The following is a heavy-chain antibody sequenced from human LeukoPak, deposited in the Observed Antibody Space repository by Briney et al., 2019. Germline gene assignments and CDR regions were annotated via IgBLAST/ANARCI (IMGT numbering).Heavy chain of an antibody. CDR2: IYYSGST. V-gene: IGHV4-39*01. D-gene: IGHD3-9*01. CDR3: ARTPRRRYYDILTGYELHPF. J-gene: IGHJ4*02. Sequence: SETLSLTCTVSGGSISSSSYYWGWIRQPPGKGLEWFGSIYYSGSTYYNPSLKSRVTISVDTSKNQFSLKLSSVTAADTAVYYCARTPRRRYYDILTGYELHPFWGQGTLVTVSS. CDR1: GGSISSSSYY.